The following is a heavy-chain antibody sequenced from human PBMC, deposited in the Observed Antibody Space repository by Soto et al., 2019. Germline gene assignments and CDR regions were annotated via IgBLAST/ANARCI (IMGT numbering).Heavy chain of an antibody. D-gene: IGHD6-6*01. CDR2: IYYSGST. V-gene: IGHV4-39*01. CDR3: ARQGTDSSSSKSYYFYGMDV. J-gene: IGHJ6*02. Sequence: SETLSLTCTVSGGSISSSSYYWGWIRQPPGKGLEWLGSIYYSGSTYYNPSLKSRVTISVDTSKNQFSLKLSSVTAADTAVYYCARQGTDSSSSKSYYFYGMDVWGQGTTVTVSS. CDR1: GGSISSSSYY.